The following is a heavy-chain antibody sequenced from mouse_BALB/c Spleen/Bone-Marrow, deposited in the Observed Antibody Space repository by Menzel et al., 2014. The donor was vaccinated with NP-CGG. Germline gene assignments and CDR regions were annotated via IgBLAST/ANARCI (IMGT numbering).Heavy chain of an antibody. CDR1: GFNIKDTY. J-gene: IGHJ2*01. V-gene: IGHV14-3*02. CDR3: ASYVYGYYFDY. Sequence: VQLQQSGAELVKPGASVKLSCTASGFNIKDTYMHWVKQRPEQGLEWIGRIDPANVNTKYDPKFQGKATITADTSSNTAYLLLSSLTSEDTAVYYCASYVYGYYFDYWGQGTTLTVSS. CDR2: IDPANVNT. D-gene: IGHD1-1*01.